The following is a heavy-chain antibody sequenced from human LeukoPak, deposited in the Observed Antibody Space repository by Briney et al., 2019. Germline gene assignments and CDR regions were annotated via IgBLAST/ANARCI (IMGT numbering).Heavy chain of an antibody. J-gene: IGHJ4*02. CDR2: IYSGGST. CDR3: ARELDYYGAGSPLDY. CDR1: GFTDSSNY. V-gene: IGHV3-53*05. Sequence: GGSLRLSCAASGFTDSSNYMSWVRQAPGKGLEWVSVIYSGGSTYHADSVKGRFTISRDNPKNTVYLQMNSLRGEDTAVYHCARELDYYGAGSPLDYWGQGTLVTVSP. D-gene: IGHD3-10*01.